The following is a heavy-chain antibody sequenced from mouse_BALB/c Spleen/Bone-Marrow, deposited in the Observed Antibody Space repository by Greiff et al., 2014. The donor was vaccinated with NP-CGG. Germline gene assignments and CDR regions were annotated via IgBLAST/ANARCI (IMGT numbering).Heavy chain of an antibody. Sequence: VNLVESGAELVRPGTSVKVSCKASGYAFTNYLIEWVKQRPGQGLEWIGVINPGSGGTNYNEKFKGKATLTADKSSSTAYMQLSSLTSDDSAVYFCARGGDYGFTDYWGQGTSVTVSS. V-gene: IGHV1-54*01. CDR2: INPGSGGT. CDR1: GYAFTNYL. J-gene: IGHJ4*01. D-gene: IGHD1-2*01. CDR3: ARGGDYGFTDY.